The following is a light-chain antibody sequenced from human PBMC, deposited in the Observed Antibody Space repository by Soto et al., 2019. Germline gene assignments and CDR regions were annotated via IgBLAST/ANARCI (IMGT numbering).Light chain of an antibody. Sequence: DIQMTQSPSTLSASVGERVTITCRASQSISSWLAWYQQKPGQAPKLLIYDASSLASGVPSRFSGSGSGTEFTLTISSLQPDDFATYYCQQYNSYLYTFGQGTKLEIK. CDR3: QQYNSYLYT. V-gene: IGKV1-5*01. CDR2: DAS. CDR1: QSISSW. J-gene: IGKJ2*01.